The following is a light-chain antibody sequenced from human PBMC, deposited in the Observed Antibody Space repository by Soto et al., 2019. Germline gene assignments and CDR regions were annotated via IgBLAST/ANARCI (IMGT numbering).Light chain of an antibody. CDR3: SSYTSSSTGV. CDR2: DVS. V-gene: IGLV2-14*01. Sequence: QSVLTQPASVSGSPGQSITISCTGTSSDVGGYNYVSWYQLHPGKAPKLMIYDVSNRPSGVSNRFSGSKSGNTASLTISGLQAEDEADYFCSSYTSSSTGVFGGGTKLTVL. CDR1: SSDVGGYNY. J-gene: IGLJ3*02.